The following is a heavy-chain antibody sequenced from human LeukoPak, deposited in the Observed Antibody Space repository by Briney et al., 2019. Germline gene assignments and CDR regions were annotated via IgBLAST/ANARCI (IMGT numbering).Heavy chain of an antibody. Sequence: SESLCLTRAVYVDSLSGYYSSWMRQPPGRGLEWVGEINHSGSTNHNPSLKSRVTISVATSKNHFSLTLSAVTAADTAVYYWARELGYCSSTSCYFDPWGQGTLVTVSS. CDR1: VDSLSGYY. V-gene: IGHV4-34*01. CDR2: INHSGST. J-gene: IGHJ5*02. D-gene: IGHD2-2*01. CDR3: ARELGYCSSTSCYFDP.